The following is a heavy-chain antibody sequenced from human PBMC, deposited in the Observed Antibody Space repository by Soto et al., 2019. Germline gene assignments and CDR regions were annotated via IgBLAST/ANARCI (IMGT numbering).Heavy chain of an antibody. CDR2: MHHSGTA. Sequence: HVQLQESGPGLVKPSETLSLTCSVSGASISSDYWSWIRQPPEKGLEWIGYMHHSGTANYNPSLKSRVTISVDTSKNQFSLKLNSVTAADTAVYYCARYYDFWTGLDYWGQGTLVTVSS. V-gene: IGHV4-59*08. CDR1: GASISSDY. D-gene: IGHD3-3*01. J-gene: IGHJ4*02. CDR3: ARYYDFWTGLDY.